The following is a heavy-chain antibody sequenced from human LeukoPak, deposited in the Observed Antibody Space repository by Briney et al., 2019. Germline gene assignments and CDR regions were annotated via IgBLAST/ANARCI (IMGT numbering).Heavy chain of an antibody. CDR1: GFIFSRYG. Sequence: PGGSLRLSCAASGFIFSRYGMHWVRQAPGKGLEWVAVISYDGSDKYYADSVKGRFTISRDNSNNTVYLQMNSLRVEDTAVYHCAAGYRYGDYWGQGALVTVSS. J-gene: IGHJ4*02. V-gene: IGHV3-30*03. CDR2: ISYDGSDK. CDR3: AAGYRYGDY. D-gene: IGHD5-18*01.